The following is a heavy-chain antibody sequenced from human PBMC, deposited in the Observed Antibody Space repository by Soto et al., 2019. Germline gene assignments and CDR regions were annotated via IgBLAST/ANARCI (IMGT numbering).Heavy chain of an antibody. D-gene: IGHD3-3*01. Sequence: TGGSLRLSCAASGFTFSSYWMIWVRQAPGKGLEWVSGITASGGTTSYADSVKGRFTISRDNSKNRVYLQMNSLRGEDTALYYCATRYYDFWSGLFHFDSWGQGTLVTVSS. J-gene: IGHJ4*02. CDR1: GFTFSSYW. V-gene: IGHV3-23*01. CDR2: ITASGGTT. CDR3: ATRYYDFWSGLFHFDS.